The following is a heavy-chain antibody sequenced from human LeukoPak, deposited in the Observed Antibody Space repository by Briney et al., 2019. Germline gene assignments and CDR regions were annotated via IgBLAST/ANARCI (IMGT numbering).Heavy chain of an antibody. CDR3: ARHGGESIVAMILHAFGI. CDR2: IYYSGST. D-gene: IGHD5-12*01. J-gene: IGHJ3*02. V-gene: IGHV4-59*08. CDR1: GGSISSYS. Sequence: PSETLSLTCTVSGGSISSYSWSWIRQPPGKGLEWIGSIYYSGSTNDNPSLRGRVSVSLQTSKNQFSLELSSVTAADTAVYYCARHGGESIVAMILHAFGIWGQGSMVTVSS.